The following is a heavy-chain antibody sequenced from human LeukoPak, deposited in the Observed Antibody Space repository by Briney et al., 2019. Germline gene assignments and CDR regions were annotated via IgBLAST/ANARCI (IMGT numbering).Heavy chain of an antibody. CDR3: ALEVDIVVVPAAHIDY. D-gene: IGHD2-2*01. CDR2: IYSGGST. J-gene: IGHJ4*02. CDR1: GFNVSSNY. V-gene: IGHV3-66*02. Sequence: PGGSLRLSCAASGFNVSSNYMSWVRQAPGKGLEWVSVIYSGGSTYYADSVKGRFTISRDNSKNTLYLQMNSLRAEDTAVYYCALEVDIVVVPAAHIDYWGQGTLVTVSS.